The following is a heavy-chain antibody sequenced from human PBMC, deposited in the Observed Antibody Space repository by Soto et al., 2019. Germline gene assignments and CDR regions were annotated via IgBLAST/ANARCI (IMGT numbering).Heavy chain of an antibody. V-gene: IGHV1-2*02. CDR2: INPATGAA. CDR3: ARGGGVGVAGSAAFDM. Sequence: QLHLVQSGAVVKKPGASVTVSCSASGYPVTAYYMHWVRQAPGRGLEWMGGINPATGAAKYTQTYQGGVTPPRDTPTSTIFMELGGLASEDTAVFYCARGGGVGVAGSAAFDMWGQGTLVTVSS. D-gene: IGHD3-3*01. J-gene: IGHJ3*02. CDR1: GYPVTAYY.